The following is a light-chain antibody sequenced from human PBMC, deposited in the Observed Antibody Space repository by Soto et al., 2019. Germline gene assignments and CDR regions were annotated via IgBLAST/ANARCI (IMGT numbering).Light chain of an antibody. CDR2: EVN. CDR1: SSDVGGYNY. J-gene: IGLJ1*01. V-gene: IGLV2-8*01. Sequence: QAARTQPPSASGSPGRSVAISCTGTSSDVGGYNYVSWYQHHAGKAPKLMIYEVNKRPSGVPDRFSGSKSGNTASLTVSGLQAEDEADYYCSSYAGSSNVFGTGTKVTVL. CDR3: SSYAGSSNV.